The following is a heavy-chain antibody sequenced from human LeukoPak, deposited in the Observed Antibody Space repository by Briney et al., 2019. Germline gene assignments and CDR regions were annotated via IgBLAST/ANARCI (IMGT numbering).Heavy chain of an antibody. V-gene: IGHV1-2*02. CDR2: LNPNSGDT. Sequence: ASVKVSCKASGYAFTDYYMHWVRQAPGQGLEWMGWLNPNSGDTNYAQKFQGRVSMTRDTSISTAYMDLSDLRSDDTAVYYCARGRNIEMTTMSGGSDYWGQGTLVTVSS. J-gene: IGHJ4*02. CDR3: ARGRNIEMTTMSGGSDY. D-gene: IGHD5-24*01. CDR1: GYAFTDYY.